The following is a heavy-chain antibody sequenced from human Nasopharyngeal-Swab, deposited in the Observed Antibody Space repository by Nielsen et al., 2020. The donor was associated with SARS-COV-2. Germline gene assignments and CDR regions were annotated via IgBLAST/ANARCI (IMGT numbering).Heavy chain of an antibody. CDR3: AKEGATGWFDP. CDR2: ISHNSGT. CDR1: GVSITSQY. J-gene: IGHJ5*02. V-gene: IGHV4-59*11. Sequence: SETLSLTCTVSGVSITSQYWSWIRQPPGKGLEWIGYISHNSGTSYHPSLKSPFTMFMDTSKNQFSLRLRSVTAADTAVYYCAKEGATGWFDPWGQGTLVTVSS.